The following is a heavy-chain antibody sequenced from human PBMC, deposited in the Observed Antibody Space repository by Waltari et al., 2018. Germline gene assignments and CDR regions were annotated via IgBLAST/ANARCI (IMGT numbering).Heavy chain of an antibody. Sequence: EVQLVESGGGLVQPGGSLRLACADSGFSFSGYWMTWVRQAPGKGLEWVASINEDVSEKQYVDSVEGRFTISRDNAKNSLYLQMNSLRADDTAVYYCARDSTRRFDYWGQGTLVTVSS. CDR3: ARDSTRRFDY. J-gene: IGHJ4*02. CDR2: INEDVSEK. CDR1: GFSFSGYW. V-gene: IGHV3-7*01. D-gene: IGHD6-6*01.